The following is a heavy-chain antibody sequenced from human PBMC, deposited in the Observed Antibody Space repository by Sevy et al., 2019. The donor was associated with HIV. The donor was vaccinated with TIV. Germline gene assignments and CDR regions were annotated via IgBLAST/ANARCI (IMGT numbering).Heavy chain of an antibody. CDR1: GFTFGDYC. CDR3: TRWKAAQSIFDY. CDR2: LKRDVFGGTV. V-gene: IGHV3-49*04. D-gene: IGHD6-13*01. Sequence: GGSLRLSCTASGFTFGDYCMSWVRQAPGKGLEWVVFLKRDVFGGTVVHAGSVRGRFVISRDDSKTIAYLQMNDLKTEDTGVYYCTRWKAAQSIFDYWGQGALVTVSS. J-gene: IGHJ4*02.